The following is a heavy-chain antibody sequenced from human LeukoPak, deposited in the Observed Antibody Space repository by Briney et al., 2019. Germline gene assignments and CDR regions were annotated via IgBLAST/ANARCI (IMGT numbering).Heavy chain of an antibody. CDR1: GFTFSTYG. CDR3: ATYSGYDRIFDY. J-gene: IGHJ4*02. CDR2: ISGSSSAI. D-gene: IGHD5-12*01. V-gene: IGHV3-48*01. Sequence: GGSLRLSCAASGFTFSTYGMNWVRQAPGKGLEWISYISGSSSAINYADSVKGRFTISRDNAKNSLYLQMNNLRAEDTAVYYCATYSGYDRIFDYWGQGILVTVSS.